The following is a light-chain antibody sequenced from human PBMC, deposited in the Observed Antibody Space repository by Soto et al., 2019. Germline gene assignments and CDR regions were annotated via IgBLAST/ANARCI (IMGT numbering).Light chain of an antibody. Sequence: QSVLTQPPSASGTPGQRVNISCSGGNSNIGPNTVNWYQQLPGTAPKLLMYSNDQRPSGVPDRFSGSRSGTSASLAISGLQSEDEADYYCAAWDDSLNGRVFGGGTKLTVL. CDR2: SND. J-gene: IGLJ3*02. V-gene: IGLV1-44*01. CDR3: AAWDDSLNGRV. CDR1: NSNIGPNT.